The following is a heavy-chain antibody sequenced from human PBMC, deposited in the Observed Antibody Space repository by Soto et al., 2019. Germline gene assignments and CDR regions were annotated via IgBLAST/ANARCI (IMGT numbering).Heavy chain of an antibody. CDR3: QGGDF. D-gene: IGHD3-16*01. Sequence: PSETLSLTCAVSGGSFGGYFWSWIRQSPAKGLEWIGEINDSGNTYYNPSLKSRLTISVDTSTSQISLRLTSVTAADSAVYYCQGGDFWGQGTRVTVSS. CDR1: GGSFGGYF. V-gene: IGHV4-34*01. CDR2: INDSGNT. J-gene: IGHJ4*02.